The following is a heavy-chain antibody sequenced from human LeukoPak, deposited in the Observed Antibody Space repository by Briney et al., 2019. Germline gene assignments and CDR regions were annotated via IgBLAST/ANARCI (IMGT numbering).Heavy chain of an antibody. CDR2: ISSSSSYI. J-gene: IGHJ4*02. Sequence: PGGSLRLSCAASGFTFSHYSMNWVRQVPGKGLEWVSSISSSSSYINYADSVKGRFTISRDNAKNSLYLQMNSLRAEDTAVYYCASDPTVASSYWGQGTPVTVSS. CDR3: ASDPTVASSY. V-gene: IGHV3-21*01. CDR1: GFTFSHYS. D-gene: IGHD4-23*01.